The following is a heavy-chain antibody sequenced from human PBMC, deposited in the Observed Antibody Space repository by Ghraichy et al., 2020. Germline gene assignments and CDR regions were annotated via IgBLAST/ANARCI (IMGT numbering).Heavy chain of an antibody. CDR2: ISSSSSYI. Sequence: GGSLNISCAASGFTFSTYTMNWVRQAPGKGLEWVSSISSSSSYIYYADSLKGRFTISRDNAKNSLYLQMNSLRAEDTAVYFCARDHGGNLRFDYWGPGTLVTVSS. J-gene: IGHJ4*02. V-gene: IGHV3-21*01. CDR3: ARDHGGNLRFDY. CDR1: GFTFSTYT. D-gene: IGHD4-23*01.